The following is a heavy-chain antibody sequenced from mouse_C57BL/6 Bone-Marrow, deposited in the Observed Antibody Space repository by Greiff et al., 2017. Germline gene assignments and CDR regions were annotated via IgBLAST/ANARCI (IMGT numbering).Heavy chain of an antibody. Sequence: QVHVKQSGAELARPGASVKLSCKASGYTFTSYGISWVKQRTGQGLEWIGEIYPRSGNTYYNEKFKGKATLTADKSSSTAYMELRSLTAEHSAVYFCARMDYTWFAYWGQGTLVTVSA. J-gene: IGHJ3*01. CDR1: GYTFTSYG. CDR3: ARMDYTWFAY. D-gene: IGHD2-12*01. V-gene: IGHV1-81*01. CDR2: IYPRSGNT.